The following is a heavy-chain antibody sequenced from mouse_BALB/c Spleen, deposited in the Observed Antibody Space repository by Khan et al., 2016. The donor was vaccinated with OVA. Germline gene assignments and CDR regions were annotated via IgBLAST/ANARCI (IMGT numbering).Heavy chain of an antibody. CDR2: INPYNGAT. V-gene: IGHV1S136*01. Sequence: IQLVQSGPELVKPGTSVKMSCSPSGYGFTGYLIHWVKQKPGQGLEWIGYINPYNGATKCNEKFKGKATLTSDKSSNTAYMELSSLTSEDSAVYYCSRGNWQSYYFDYWGQGTTLTVSS. CDR1: GYGFTGYL. D-gene: IGHD4-1*01. J-gene: IGHJ2*01. CDR3: SRGNWQSYYFDY.